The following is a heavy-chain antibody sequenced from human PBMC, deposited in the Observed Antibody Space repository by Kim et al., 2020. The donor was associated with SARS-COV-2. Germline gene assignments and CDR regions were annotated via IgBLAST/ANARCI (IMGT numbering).Heavy chain of an antibody. D-gene: IGHD1-20*01. V-gene: IGHV3-30-3*01. CDR3: ARDPRRYLTGTTYVYFDY. Sequence: GGSLRLSCAASGFTFSSYAMHWVRQAPGKGLEWVAVISYDGSNKYYADSVKGRFTISRDNSKNTLYLQMNSLRAEDTAVYYCARDPRRYLTGTTYVYFDYWGQGTLVTVSS. J-gene: IGHJ4*02. CDR1: GFTFSSYA. CDR2: ISYDGSNK.